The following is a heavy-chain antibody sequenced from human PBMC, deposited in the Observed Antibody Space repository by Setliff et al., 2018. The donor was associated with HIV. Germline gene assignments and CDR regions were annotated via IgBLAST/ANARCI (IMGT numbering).Heavy chain of an antibody. CDR1: GGSISSGNYY. CDR3: AREGARHYGSGRYHSWFDP. CDR2: IYYSGST. Sequence: SETLSLTCTVSGGSISSGNYYWSWIRQHPGKGLEWIGYIYYSGSTYYNLSLKSRVTMSVDPSKNQFPLKLSSVTAADTAVYYCAREGARHYGSGRYHSWFDPWGQGTQVTVSS. D-gene: IGHD3-10*01. V-gene: IGHV4-31*03. J-gene: IGHJ5*02.